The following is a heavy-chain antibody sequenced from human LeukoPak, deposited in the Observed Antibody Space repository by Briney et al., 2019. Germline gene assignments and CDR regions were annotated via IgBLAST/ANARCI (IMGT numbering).Heavy chain of an antibody. CDR1: GGSISSSSHH. D-gene: IGHD6-6*01. J-gene: IGHJ4*02. Sequence: SETLSLACTVSGGSISSSSHHWAWVRQPPGKGLEWIGSIYYSGTTYYKPSLQSRVTISVDTSRNQFSLKLSSVTAADTAMYYCTRESSSSSGYWGQGTLVTVSS. CDR3: TRESSSSSGY. CDR2: IYYSGTT. V-gene: IGHV4-39*07.